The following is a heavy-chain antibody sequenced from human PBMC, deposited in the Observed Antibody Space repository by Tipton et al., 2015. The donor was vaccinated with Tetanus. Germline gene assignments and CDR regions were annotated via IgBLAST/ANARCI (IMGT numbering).Heavy chain of an antibody. V-gene: IGHV4-4*07. J-gene: IGHJ4*02. CDR1: GGSVSPYF. CDR2: IYISGDT. Sequence: TLSLTCSVSGGSVSPYFWVWIRQAAGKGLEWIGRIYISGDTNYNPSLKSRVTMLVDTSKNQVSLKLTSVTVADTAVYYCARAPYNSPGKYYFDYWGQGILVTVSS. D-gene: IGHD1-1*01. CDR3: ARAPYNSPGKYYFDY.